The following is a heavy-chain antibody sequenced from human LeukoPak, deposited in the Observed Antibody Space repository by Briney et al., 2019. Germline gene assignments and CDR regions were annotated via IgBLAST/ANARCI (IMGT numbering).Heavy chain of an antibody. V-gene: IGHV3-23*01. J-gene: IGHJ3*02. Sequence: GGSLRLSCAASGFTFSSYAMSWVRQAPGEGLEWVSGISGSGGSTDYADSVKGRFTVSKDNSKTTLYLQMNSLRAEDTAVYYCAKDRRVTYSYLGYAFDIWGQGTMVTVSS. D-gene: IGHD5-18*01. CDR2: ISGSGGST. CDR3: AKDRRVTYSYLGYAFDI. CDR1: GFTFSSYA.